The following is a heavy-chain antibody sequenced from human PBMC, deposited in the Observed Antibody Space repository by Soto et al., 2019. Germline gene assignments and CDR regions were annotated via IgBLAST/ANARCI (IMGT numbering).Heavy chain of an antibody. CDR1: GGSISTYY. V-gene: IGHV4-59*08. CDR3: ARQGIAAGVIDY. J-gene: IGHJ4*02. CDR2: IYYSGST. Sequence: SETLSLTCTVSGGSISTYYWSWIRQPPGKGLEWIGYIYYSGSTNYNPSLKSRVTISADTSKNQFSLKLSSVTAADTAVYYWARQGIAAGVIDYWGQGTLVTVSS. D-gene: IGHD6-13*01.